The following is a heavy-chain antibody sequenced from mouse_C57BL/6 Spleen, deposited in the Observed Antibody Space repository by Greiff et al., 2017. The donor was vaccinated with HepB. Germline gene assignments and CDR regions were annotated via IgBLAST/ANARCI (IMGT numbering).Heavy chain of an antibody. Sequence: VQLQQPGAELVKPGASVKLSCKASGYTFTSYWMHWVKQRPGQGLEWIGMIHPNSGSTNYNEKFKSKATLTVDKSSSTAYMQLSGLTSEDSAVYYCARYFYAYWYFDVWGTGTTVTVSS. V-gene: IGHV1-64*01. CDR2: IHPNSGST. J-gene: IGHJ1*03. CDR1: GYTFTSYW. D-gene: IGHD1-1*01. CDR3: ARYFYAYWYFDV.